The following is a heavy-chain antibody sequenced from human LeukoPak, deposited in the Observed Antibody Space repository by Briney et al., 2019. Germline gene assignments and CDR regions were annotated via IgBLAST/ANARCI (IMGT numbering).Heavy chain of an antibody. Sequence: PSETLSLTCTVSGGSISSSSYYWGWIRQPPGKGLEWIGSIYYSGSTYYNPSLKSRVIISIDTSKNQFSLKLSSVTATDTAVYYCARGLSFEAYDIWGQGTMVTVSS. J-gene: IGHJ3*02. CDR3: ARGLSFEAYDI. CDR1: GGSISSSSYY. D-gene: IGHD2-21*01. V-gene: IGHV4-39*01. CDR2: IYYSGST.